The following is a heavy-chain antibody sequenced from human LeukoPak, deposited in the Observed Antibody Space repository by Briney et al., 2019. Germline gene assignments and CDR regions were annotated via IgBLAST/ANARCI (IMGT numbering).Heavy chain of an antibody. CDR2: IIPIFGTA. J-gene: IGHJ4*02. V-gene: IGHV1-69*06. CDR1: GGTFSSYA. D-gene: IGHD3-22*01. CDR3: GSSGYYSRSGYYFDY. Sequence: ASVKVSCKASGGTFSSYAISWVRQAPGQGLEWMGGIIPIFGTANYAQKFQGRVTITADKSTSTVYMELSSLRSEDTAVYYCGSSGYYSRSGYYFDYWGQGTLVTVSS.